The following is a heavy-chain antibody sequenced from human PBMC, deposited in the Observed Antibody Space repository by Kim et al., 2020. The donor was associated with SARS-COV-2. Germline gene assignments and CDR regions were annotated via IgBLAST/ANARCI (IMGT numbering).Heavy chain of an antibody. CDR2: IWYDGSNK. D-gene: IGHD2-15*01. V-gene: IGHV3-33*01. Sequence: GGSLRLSCAASGFTFSSYGMHWVRQAPGKGLEWVAVIWYDGSNKYYADSVKGRFTISRDNSKNTLYLQMNSLRAEDTAVYYCARDLEALAADEYFQHWGQGTLLTVSS. CDR3: ARDLEALAADEYFQH. CDR1: GFTFSSYG. J-gene: IGHJ1*01.